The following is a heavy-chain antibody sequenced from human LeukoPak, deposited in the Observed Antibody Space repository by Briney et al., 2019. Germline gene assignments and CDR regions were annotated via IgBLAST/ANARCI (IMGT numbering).Heavy chain of an antibody. Sequence: SETLSFTCAVYGGSFSNYYWSWIRQPPGRGLEWIGEINDSGTINYNPSLMSRVTISVDKSKNQFSLKLSSVTAADTAVYYCARRWNYGRNYYIDVWGKGATVSVSS. CDR3: ARRWNYGRNYYIDV. CDR1: GGSFSNYY. CDR2: INDSGTI. J-gene: IGHJ6*03. V-gene: IGHV4-34*01. D-gene: IGHD1-7*01.